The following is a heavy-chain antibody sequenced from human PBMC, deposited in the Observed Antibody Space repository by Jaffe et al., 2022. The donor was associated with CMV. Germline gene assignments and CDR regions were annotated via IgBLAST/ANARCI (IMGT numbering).Heavy chain of an antibody. D-gene: IGHD2-2*01. CDR1: GFTFGDYA. Sequence: EVQLVESGGGLVKPGRSLRLSCTASGFTFGDYAMSWFRQAPGKGLEWVGFIRSKAYGGTTEYAASVKGRFTISRDDSKSIAYLQMNSLKTEDTAVYYCTREGTYCSSTSCYYYYGMDVWGQGTTVTVSS. CDR3: TREGTYCSSTSCYYYYGMDV. J-gene: IGHJ6*02. CDR2: IRSKAYGGTT. V-gene: IGHV3-49*05.